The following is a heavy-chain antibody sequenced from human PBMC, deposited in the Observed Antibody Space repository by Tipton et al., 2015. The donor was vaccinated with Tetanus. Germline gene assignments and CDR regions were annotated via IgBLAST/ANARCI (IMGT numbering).Heavy chain of an antibody. J-gene: IGHJ3*02. CDR1: GYSFTSYW. Sequence: EVQLVQSGAEVKKPGESLKISCKGSGYSFTSYWIGWVRQMPGKGLEWMGIIYPGDSDTRYSPPFQGQVTISADKSISTAYLQWSSLKASDTAMYYCARPPREEWLGLGGAFDIWGQGTMVTVSS. V-gene: IGHV5-51*01. D-gene: IGHD6-19*01. CDR3: ARPPREEWLGLGGAFDI. CDR2: IYPGDSDT.